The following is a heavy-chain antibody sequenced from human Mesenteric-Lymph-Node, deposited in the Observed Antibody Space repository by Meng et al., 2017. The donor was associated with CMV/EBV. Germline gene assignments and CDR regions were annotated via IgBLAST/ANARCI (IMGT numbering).Heavy chain of an antibody. V-gene: IGHV4-59*13. J-gene: IGHJ4*02. CDR3: GRVNWGSIDY. Sequence: QVQLQESGPGLVKPSEPLSLTCTVSGGSFSSYPWSWIRQPPGKGLEWVGYMSYSGSTNYNPSLKSRITMSLDTSKNQFSLELSSVTAADTAAYYCGRVNWGSIDYWGQGTLVTVSS. CDR1: GGSFSSYP. D-gene: IGHD7-27*01. CDR2: MSYSGST.